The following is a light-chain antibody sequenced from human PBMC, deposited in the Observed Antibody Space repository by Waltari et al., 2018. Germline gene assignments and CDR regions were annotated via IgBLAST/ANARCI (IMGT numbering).Light chain of an antibody. J-gene: IGKJ1*01. Sequence: DIQMTQSPSTLSASVGDRVTITCRASQSISSWLAWYQQKPGKAPKLLIYKASNLESGVPKRFSGSGSGTEFTLTISSLQPDDFATYYCQQYNTWTFGQGTKVEIK. CDR2: KAS. V-gene: IGKV1-5*03. CDR1: QSISSW. CDR3: QQYNTWT.